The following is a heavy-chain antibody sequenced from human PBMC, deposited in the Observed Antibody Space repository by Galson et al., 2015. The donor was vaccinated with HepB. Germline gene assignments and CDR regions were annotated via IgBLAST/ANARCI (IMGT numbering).Heavy chain of an antibody. CDR2: ISYDANYK. Sequence: SLRLSCAASGFTFSSYGMHWVRQAPGKGLEWVAVISYDANYKYYADSVKGRFAISRDNFKNTLYLQRNSLRAEDTAVYYCAKDLSIVGATSFDYWGQGTLVTVSS. D-gene: IGHD1-26*01. J-gene: IGHJ4*02. CDR3: AKDLSIVGATSFDY. CDR1: GFTFSSYG. V-gene: IGHV3-30*18.